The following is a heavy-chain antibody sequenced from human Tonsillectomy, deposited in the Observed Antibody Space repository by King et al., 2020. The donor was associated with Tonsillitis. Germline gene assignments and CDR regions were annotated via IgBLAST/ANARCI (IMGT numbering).Heavy chain of an antibody. Sequence: VQLVESVGGLVQPGGSLRLSCAASGFTFTSHAMNWVRQTPGKGLEWVSASSGSGGITYYADSVKGRFTISRDNSKNTLYLQMNSLRAEDTAVVSCARDLYDSSGYYFDFWGQGTLVTVSS. J-gene: IGHJ4*02. CDR3: ARDLYDSSGYYFDF. CDR1: GFTFTSHA. V-gene: IGHV3-23*04. D-gene: IGHD3-22*01. CDR2: SSGSGGIT.